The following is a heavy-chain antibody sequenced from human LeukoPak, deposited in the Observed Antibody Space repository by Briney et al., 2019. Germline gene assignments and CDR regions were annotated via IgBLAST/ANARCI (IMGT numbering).Heavy chain of an antibody. CDR1: GFTFNNFG. V-gene: IGHV3-33*01. Sequence: GGSLRLSCEASGFTFNNFGMHWVRRAPGKGLEWVALIWYDGSNKYYADSVKGRFTISRDNSRNTLYLQMNSLRDEDTAVYYCARLRGVNIDYWGQGTLVTVSS. CDR3: ARLRGVNIDY. D-gene: IGHD3-10*01. J-gene: IGHJ4*02. CDR2: IWYDGSNK.